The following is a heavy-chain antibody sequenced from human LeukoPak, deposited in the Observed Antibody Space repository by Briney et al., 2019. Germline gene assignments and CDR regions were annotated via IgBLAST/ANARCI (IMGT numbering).Heavy chain of an antibody. CDR1: GGSISSSSYY. CDR2: IYYSGTT. CDR3: ARQVSDYFYYYIDV. J-gene: IGHJ6*03. Sequence: PSETLSLTCNVSGGSISSSSYYWNWIRQPPGKGLEWVGSIYYSGTTYYNSSLKSRVTISEDTSKNRFSLMLTSVTAADTAVYYCARQVSDYFYYYIDVWGEGTTVIVSS. V-gene: IGHV4-39*01.